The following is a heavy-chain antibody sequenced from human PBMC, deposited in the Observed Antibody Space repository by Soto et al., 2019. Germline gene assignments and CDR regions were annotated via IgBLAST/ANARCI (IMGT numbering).Heavy chain of an antibody. CDR3: ARDYRAD. J-gene: IGHJ4*02. V-gene: IGHV3-30-3*01. CDR2: ISYDGSNK. D-gene: IGHD1-26*01. CDR1: GFTFSSYA. Sequence: GGSLRLSCAASGFTFSSYAMHWVRQAPGKGPEWVAGISYDGSNKYYADSVKGRFTISRDNAENSLYLQMNSLRAEDTAVYYCARDYRADWGPGTLVTVSS.